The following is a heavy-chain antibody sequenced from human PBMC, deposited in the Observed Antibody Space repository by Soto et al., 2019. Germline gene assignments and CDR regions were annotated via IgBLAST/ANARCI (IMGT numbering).Heavy chain of an antibody. CDR2: IYYSGST. V-gene: IGHV4-59*01. CDR1: GGSISSYY. D-gene: IGHD2-2*01. J-gene: IGHJ3*02. Sequence: SXTLSLTCTVSGGSISSYYWSWIRQPPVNGLVSIGYIYYSGSTNYNPSLKSRVTISVDTSKNQFSLKLSSVTAADTAVYYCARGVGGIVVVPAASHDAFDIWGQGTMVTVSS. CDR3: ARGVGGIVVVPAASHDAFDI.